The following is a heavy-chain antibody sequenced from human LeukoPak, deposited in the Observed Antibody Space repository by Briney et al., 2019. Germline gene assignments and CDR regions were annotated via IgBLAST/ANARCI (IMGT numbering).Heavy chain of an antibody. V-gene: IGHV3-23*01. J-gene: IGHJ4*02. Sequence: PGGSLRLSCAASGFTFSDYAMSWVRQAPGKGLEWVSAISNSGGSTYYADSVKGRFTISRDNSKNTLYLQMNSLRAEDTAVYYCTTAGVVVTAIVFFDYWGQGTLVTVSS. D-gene: IGHD2-21*02. CDR3: TTAGVVVTAIVFFDY. CDR2: ISNSGGST. CDR1: GFTFSDYA.